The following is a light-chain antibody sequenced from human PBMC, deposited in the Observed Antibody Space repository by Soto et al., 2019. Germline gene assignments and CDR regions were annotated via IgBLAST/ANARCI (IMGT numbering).Light chain of an antibody. CDR1: SSDVGGYKY. CDR3: SSYTSSSSYV. CDR2: YVT. J-gene: IGLJ1*01. Sequence: QSVLTQPASVSGSPGQSITISCTGTSSDVGGYKYVSWYQQHPDKAPKLIIYYVTNRPSGISNRFSGSKSGNTASLTISGLQAEDEADYYCSSYTSSSSYVFGTGTKLTVL. V-gene: IGLV2-14*01.